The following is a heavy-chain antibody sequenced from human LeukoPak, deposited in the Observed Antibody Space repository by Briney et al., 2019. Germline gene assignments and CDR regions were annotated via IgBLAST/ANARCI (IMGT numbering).Heavy chain of an antibody. CDR1: RGSISDYY. CDR2: IYYSGST. D-gene: IGHD3-3*01. J-gene: IGHJ4*02. V-gene: IGHV4-59*12. CDR3: ARGRTIFGVVIALDY. Sequence: PSETLSLTCTVSRGSISDYYWSWIRQPPGEGLEWIGYIYYSGSTNYNPSLKSRVTISLDTSKNQFSLKLSSVTAADTAVYYCARGRTIFGVVIALDYWGQGTLVTVSS.